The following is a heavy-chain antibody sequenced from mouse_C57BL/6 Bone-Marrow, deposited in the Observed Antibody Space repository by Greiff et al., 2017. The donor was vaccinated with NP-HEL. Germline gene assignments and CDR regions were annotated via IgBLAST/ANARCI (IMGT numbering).Heavy chain of an antibody. CDR3: ARSKSKGYYYAMGY. V-gene: IGHV1-42*01. CDR1: GYSFTGYY. Sequence: VQLQQSGPELVKPGASVKISCKASGYSFTGYYMNWVKQSPEKSLEWIGEINPSTGGTTYNQKFKAKATLTVDKSSSTAYMQLKSLTSEDSAVYYCARSKSKGYYYAMGYWGQGTSVTVSS. J-gene: IGHJ4*01. D-gene: IGHD1-3*01. CDR2: INPSTGGT.